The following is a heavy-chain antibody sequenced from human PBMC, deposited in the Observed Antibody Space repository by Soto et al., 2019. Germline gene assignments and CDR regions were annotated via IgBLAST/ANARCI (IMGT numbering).Heavy chain of an antibody. V-gene: IGHV3-30-3*01. CDR2: ISYDGSNK. CDR1: GFTFSSYA. CDR3: ARPLWRDDYNWGYFDL. J-gene: IGHJ2*01. D-gene: IGHD4-4*01. Sequence: QVQLVESGGGVVQPGRSLRLSCAASGFTFSSYAMHWVRQVPGKGLEWVAVISYDGSNKYYADSVKGRFTISRDNSKNTLYLQMNSLRAKDTAVYYCARPLWRDDYNWGYFDLWGRGTLGTVSS.